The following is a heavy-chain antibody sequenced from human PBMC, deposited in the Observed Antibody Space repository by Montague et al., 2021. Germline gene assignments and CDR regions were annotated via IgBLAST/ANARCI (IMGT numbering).Heavy chain of an antibody. CDR2: TSATGGGT. Sequence: SRRLSCAASGFTFSGYAMSWVRQAPGKGLEWVSGTSATGGGTFYVDSVKGRFIISRDNSKNTLFLQMNSLGADDTAVYYCAKNRAAPGRSSFDYWGQGTLVTVSS. CDR1: GFTFSGYA. V-gene: IGHV3-23*01. D-gene: IGHD6-13*01. CDR3: AKNRAAPGRSSFDY. J-gene: IGHJ4*02.